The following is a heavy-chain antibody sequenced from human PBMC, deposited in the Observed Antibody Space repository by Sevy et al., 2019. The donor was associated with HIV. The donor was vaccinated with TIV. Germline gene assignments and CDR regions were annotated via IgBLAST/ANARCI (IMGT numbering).Heavy chain of an antibody. J-gene: IGHJ6*02. Sequence: GGSLRLSCAASGFTFSSYWMSWVRQAPGKGLEWVANIKQDGSEKYYVDSVKGRFTISRYNAKNSLYLEMNSLRAEDTAVYYCARDYPNNYYDSSGTNYYYGMDVWGQGTMVTVSS. CDR1: GFTFSSYW. CDR2: IKQDGSEK. D-gene: IGHD3-22*01. CDR3: ARDYPNNYYDSSGTNYYYGMDV. V-gene: IGHV3-7*01.